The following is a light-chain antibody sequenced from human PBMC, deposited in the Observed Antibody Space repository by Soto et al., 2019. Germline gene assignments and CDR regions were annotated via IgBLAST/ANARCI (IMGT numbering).Light chain of an antibody. CDR2: DAS. CDR1: QGVSRK. CDR3: QQYNRWPRT. V-gene: IGKV3-15*01. Sequence: DIVMTQSPATLSVAPGERVTFSCRASQGVSRKLAWYQQKPGRAPRLLIYDASTRATGIPVRFSGSGSGTEFTLSISSVQSEDFAVFYCQQYNRWPRTFGQGTKVDIK. J-gene: IGKJ1*01.